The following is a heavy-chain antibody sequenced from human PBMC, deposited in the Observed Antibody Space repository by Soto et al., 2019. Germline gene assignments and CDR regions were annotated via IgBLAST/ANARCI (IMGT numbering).Heavy chain of an antibody. V-gene: IGHV4-39*01. CDR1: GGSISSSSYY. Sequence: SETLSLTCTVSGGSISSSSYYWGWIRQPPGKGLEWIGSIYYSGSTYYNPSLKNRVTISVDTSKNQYSLKLSSVTAADTAVNYCASPSAYGSGSYDYWGQGTLVTVSS. CDR2: IYYSGST. CDR3: ASPSAYGSGSYDY. J-gene: IGHJ4*02. D-gene: IGHD3-10*01.